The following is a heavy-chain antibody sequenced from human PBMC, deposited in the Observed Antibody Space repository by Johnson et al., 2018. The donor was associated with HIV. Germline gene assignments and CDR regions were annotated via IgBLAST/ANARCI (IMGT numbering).Heavy chain of an antibody. CDR1: GFTFDDYA. Sequence: VQLVESGGGLVKPGGSLRLSCAASGFTFDDYAMHWVRQAPAKGLEWVASIKYDGSDKYYVDAVKGRLIISRDNVNNSVYLQMNSLRAEDTAVYYCARDSSSWRPSGAFDIWGQGTMVTVSS. D-gene: IGHD6-13*01. CDR2: IKYDGSDK. V-gene: IGHV3-7*03. J-gene: IGHJ3*02. CDR3: ARDSSSWRPSGAFDI.